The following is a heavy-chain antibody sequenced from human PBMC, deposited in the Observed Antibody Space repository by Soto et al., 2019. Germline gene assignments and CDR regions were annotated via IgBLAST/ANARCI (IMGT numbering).Heavy chain of an antibody. J-gene: IGHJ6*02. CDR3: AIGVITGLDYYYGMDV. CDR2: IDPSDSYT. V-gene: IGHV5-10-1*01. CDR1: GYSFTSYW. Sequence: GESLKISCKGSGYSFTSYWISWVRQMPGKGLEWMGRIDPSDSYTNYSPSFQGHVTISADKSISTAYLQWSSLKASDTAMYYCAIGVITGLDYYYGMDVWGQGTTVTVSS.